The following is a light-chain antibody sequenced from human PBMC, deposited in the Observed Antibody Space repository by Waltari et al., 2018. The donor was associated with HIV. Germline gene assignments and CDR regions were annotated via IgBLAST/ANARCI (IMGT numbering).Light chain of an antibody. CDR3: CSYAAHNTWV. Sequence: QSALTQPASVSGSPGQSITISCTGTTSHVRSYDLVSWYQHHPGKAPKLLVYEGTNRPSGVSNRCSGSKSGDTASLTISGLQADAEADYYSCSYAAHNTWVFGGGTKVTVL. CDR2: EGT. CDR1: TSHVRSYDL. V-gene: IGLV2-23*01. J-gene: IGLJ3*02.